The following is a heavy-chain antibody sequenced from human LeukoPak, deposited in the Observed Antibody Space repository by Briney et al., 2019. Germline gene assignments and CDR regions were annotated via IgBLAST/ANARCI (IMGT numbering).Heavy chain of an antibody. J-gene: IGHJ4*02. D-gene: IGHD3-10*01. CDR3: AKGGGGDY. V-gene: IGHV3-23*01. CDR2: ITGSGGST. Sequence: PGGPLRLSCAASGFTFSSYAMSWVRQAPGKGLEWVSGITGSGGSTYYADSVKGRFTISRDNSKNTLSLQMNSLRAEDTAVYYCAKGGGGDYWGQGTLVTVSS. CDR1: GFTFSSYA.